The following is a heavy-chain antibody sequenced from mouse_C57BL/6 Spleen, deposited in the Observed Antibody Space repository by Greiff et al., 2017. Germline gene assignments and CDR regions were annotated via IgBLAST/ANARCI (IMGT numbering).Heavy chain of an antibody. CDR1: GFSINSDCY. J-gene: IGHJ4*01. Sequence: EVKLQESGPSLVRPSQTLSLTCTVTGFSINSDCYWIWIRQFPGNKLEYIGYTFYSGITYYNPSLESRTYITRDTSKNQFSLKLSSVTTEDTATYYCAREGVYYYGSSPYYAMDYWGQGTSVTVSS. D-gene: IGHD1-1*01. CDR2: TFYSGIT. CDR3: AREGVYYYGSSPYYAMDY. V-gene: IGHV3-3*01.